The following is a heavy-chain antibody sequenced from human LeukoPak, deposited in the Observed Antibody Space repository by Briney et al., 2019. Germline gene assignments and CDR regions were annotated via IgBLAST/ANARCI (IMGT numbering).Heavy chain of an antibody. CDR3: ARARIAAAGTLEGYYYGTDV. CDR2: ISYDGSNK. J-gene: IGHJ6*02. Sequence: GGSLRLSCAASGFTFSSYAMHWVRQAPGKGLEWVAVISYDGSNKYYADSVKGRFTISRDNSKNTLYLQMNSLRAEDTAVYYCARARIAAAGTLEGYYYGTDVWGQGTTVTVSS. CDR1: GFTFSSYA. D-gene: IGHD6-13*01. V-gene: IGHV3-30*04.